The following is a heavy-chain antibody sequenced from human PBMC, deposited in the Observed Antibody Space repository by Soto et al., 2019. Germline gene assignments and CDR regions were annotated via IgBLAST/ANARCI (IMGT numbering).Heavy chain of an antibody. J-gene: IGHJ5*02. CDR1: GSSLYRSSNF. CDR3: ARISVSNYGWFDA. V-gene: IGHV4-39*01. Sequence: TSETLSLTCAFFGSSLYRSSNFLGWIRPPPGKGLEWIASIFDSANIFNSGSTSYNPSLRSRVTLSVDMSKNQFSLRLSSVTAAVTAVYYCARISVSNYGWFDAWGQGTLVTVSS. CDR2: IFDSANIFNSGST. D-gene: IGHD4-4*01.